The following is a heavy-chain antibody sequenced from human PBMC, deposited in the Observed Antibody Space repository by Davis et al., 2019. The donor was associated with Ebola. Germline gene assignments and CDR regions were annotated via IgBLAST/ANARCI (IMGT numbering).Heavy chain of an antibody. J-gene: IGHJ6*02. D-gene: IGHD4-17*01. CDR3: AKAVTIFIGYYYYGMDV. CDR1: GFTVSSNH. CDR2: MYRGGTT. Sequence: GGSLRLSCAASGFTVSSNHMSWVRQAPGKGLEWVSVMYRGGTTNYADSVKGRFTISRDNSKNTLYLQMNSLRAEDTAVYYCAKAVTIFIGYYYYGMDVWGQGTTVTVSS. V-gene: IGHV3-66*01.